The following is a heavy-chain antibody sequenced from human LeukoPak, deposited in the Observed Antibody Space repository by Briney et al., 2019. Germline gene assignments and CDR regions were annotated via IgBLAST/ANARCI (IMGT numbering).Heavy chain of an antibody. Sequence: GRSLRLSCAASGFTFSSYWMHWVRQAPGKGLVWVSRINSDGSSTSYADSVKGRFTISRDNAKNTLYLQMNSLRAEDTAVYYCARVMGTYSSGWSRKPRYFDYWGQGTLVTVSS. V-gene: IGHV3-74*01. CDR3: ARVMGTYSSGWSRKPRYFDY. CDR2: INSDGSST. J-gene: IGHJ4*02. D-gene: IGHD6-19*01. CDR1: GFTFSSYW.